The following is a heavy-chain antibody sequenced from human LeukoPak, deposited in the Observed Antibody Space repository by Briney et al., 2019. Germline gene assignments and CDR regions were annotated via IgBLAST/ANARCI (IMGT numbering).Heavy chain of an antibody. Sequence: GASVKVSCKASGYTFTGYYMHWVRQAPGQGLEWMGWIDPNSGGANYAQKFQGRVTMTRDTSISTAYMELSRLTSDDTAVYYCARVMEWELLQRDDWVQGTLVTVSA. CDR1: GYTFTGYY. CDR3: ARVMEWELLQRDD. CDR2: IDPNSGGA. V-gene: IGHV1-2*02. J-gene: IGHJ4*02. D-gene: IGHD1-26*01.